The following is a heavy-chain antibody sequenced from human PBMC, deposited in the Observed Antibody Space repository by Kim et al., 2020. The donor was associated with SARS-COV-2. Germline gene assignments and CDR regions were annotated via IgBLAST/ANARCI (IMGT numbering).Heavy chain of an antibody. CDR3: SRDLVV. CDR1: GFTFSSYW. V-gene: IGHV3-7*01. CDR2: IKQDGSEK. J-gene: IGHJ6*04. Sequence: LSLTCAASGFTFSSYWMSWVRQAPGKGLEWVANIKQDGSEKYYVDSVKGRFTVSRDNAENSLYLQMNSLRAEDTAVYYCSRDLVVWGKGAAVTVSS.